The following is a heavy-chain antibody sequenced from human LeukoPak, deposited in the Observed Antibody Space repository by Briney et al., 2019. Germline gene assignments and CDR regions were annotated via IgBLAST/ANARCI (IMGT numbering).Heavy chain of an antibody. Sequence: GRSLRLSCAASGFTFSSYGMHWVRQAPGKGLEWVAVISYDGSNKYYADSVKGRFTISRDNSKNTLYLQMNSLRAEDTAVYYCAKDWGSSSSGGTIDYWGQGTLVTVSS. V-gene: IGHV3-30*18. J-gene: IGHJ4*02. CDR2: ISYDGSNK. CDR3: AKDWGSSSSGGTIDY. D-gene: IGHD6-6*01. CDR1: GFTFSSYG.